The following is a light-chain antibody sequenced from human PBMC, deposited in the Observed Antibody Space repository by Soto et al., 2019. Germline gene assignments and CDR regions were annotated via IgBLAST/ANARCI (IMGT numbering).Light chain of an antibody. CDR3: QQYDNRPFT. V-gene: IGKV1-33*01. CDR2: DAS. CDR1: RDIDNY. Sequence: IQMTQSPSSLSASVGDRVTITCQASRDIDNYLNWYQQKPGKAPNLLIYDASNLETGVPLRFSGSRSGTHLTLNINSLPAEDIGTYYCQQYDNRPFTFGQGTKLEIK. J-gene: IGKJ2*01.